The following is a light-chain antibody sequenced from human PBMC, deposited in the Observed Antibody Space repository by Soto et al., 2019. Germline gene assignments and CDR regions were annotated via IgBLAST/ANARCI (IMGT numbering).Light chain of an antibody. CDR3: SSYTSSSTLVV. CDR1: SSDVGAYNY. J-gene: IGLJ2*01. Sequence: QSVLTQAASVSGSPGQPITISCTGTSSDVGAYNYVSWYQQHPGKAPKLMIYEVSNRPSGVSNRFSGSKSGNTASLTISGLQAEDEADYYCSSYTSSSTLVVFGGGNKLTVL. CDR2: EVS. V-gene: IGLV2-14*01.